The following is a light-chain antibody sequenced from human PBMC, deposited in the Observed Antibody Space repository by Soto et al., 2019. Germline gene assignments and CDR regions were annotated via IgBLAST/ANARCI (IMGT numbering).Light chain of an antibody. CDR2: GTS. Sequence: AIRMTQSPSSLSASAGDRVAIACRASQDVGRYLAWYQQKPGQASKLLIYGTSTLQSGVPSRFSGGGSGTDFTLTISCLQSEDFATYYCQHYKNYPWTFGQGTKVEIK. J-gene: IGKJ1*01. V-gene: IGKV1-8*01. CDR1: QDVGRY. CDR3: QHYKNYPWT.